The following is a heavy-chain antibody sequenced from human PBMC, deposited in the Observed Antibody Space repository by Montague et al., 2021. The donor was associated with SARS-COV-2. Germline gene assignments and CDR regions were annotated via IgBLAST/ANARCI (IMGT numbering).Heavy chain of an antibody. CDR3: AKAQSLSVTLRYFDS. CDR1: GFIFSSYA. V-gene: IGHV3-23*01. J-gene: IGHJ4*02. Sequence: SLRLSCAASGFIFSSYAMSWVRQAPGKGLEWVSAISGSGGSTYYADSVKGRFTISRNNSKNTLYLQMNSLRAEDTAVYYCAKAQSLSVTLRYFDSWGQGTLVTVSS. CDR2: ISGSGGST. D-gene: IGHD4-11*01.